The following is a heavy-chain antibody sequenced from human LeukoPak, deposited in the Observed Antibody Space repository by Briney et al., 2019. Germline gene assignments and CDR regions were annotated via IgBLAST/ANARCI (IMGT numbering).Heavy chain of an antibody. CDR3: ARVERTRRYYYYYYYMDV. CDR1: GGSISSYY. Sequence: ETLSLTCTVSGGSISSYYWSWIRQPPGKGLEWIGYIYYSGSTNYNPSLKSRVTISVDTSKNQFSLKLSSVTAADTAVYYCARVERTRRYYYYYYYMDVWGKGTTVTVSS. J-gene: IGHJ6*03. V-gene: IGHV4-59*12. D-gene: IGHD1-7*01. CDR2: IYYSGST.